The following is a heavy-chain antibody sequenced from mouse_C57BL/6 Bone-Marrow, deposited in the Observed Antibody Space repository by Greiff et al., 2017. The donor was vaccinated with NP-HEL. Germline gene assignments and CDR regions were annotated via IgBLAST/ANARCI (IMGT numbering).Heavy chain of an antibody. CDR1: GISITTGNYR. V-gene: IGHV3-5*01. CDR3: ARGDYDGGYWYFDV. CDR2: IYYSGTI. Sequence: EVQLQQSGPGLVKPSQTVFLTCTVTGISITTGNYRWSWIRQFPGNKLEWIGYIYYSGTITYNPSLTSRTTITRDTPKNQFFLEMNSLTAEDTATYYCARGDYDGGYWYFDVWGTGTTVTVSS. J-gene: IGHJ1*03. D-gene: IGHD2-4*01.